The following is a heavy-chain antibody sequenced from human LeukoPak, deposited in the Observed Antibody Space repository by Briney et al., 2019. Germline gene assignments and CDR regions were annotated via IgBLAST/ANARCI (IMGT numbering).Heavy chain of an antibody. J-gene: IGHJ4*02. CDR3: AKGYCSSTSCFYLDY. D-gene: IGHD2-2*01. CDR2: ISWNSGSI. CDR1: GSTFDDYA. V-gene: IGHV3-9*03. Sequence: GGSLRLSCAASGSTFDDYAMHWVRQAPGKGLEWVSGISWNSGSIGYADSVKGRFTISRDNAKNSLYLQMNSLRAEDMALYYCAKGYCSSTSCFYLDYWGQGTLVTVSS.